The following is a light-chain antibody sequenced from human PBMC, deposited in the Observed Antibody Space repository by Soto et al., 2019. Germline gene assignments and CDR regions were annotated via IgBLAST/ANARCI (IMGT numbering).Light chain of an antibody. CDR1: QSVNSH. CDR3: QQYNNWPLT. Sequence: EIVMTQSPASLSVSPGERVTLSCRASQSVNSHLAWYQQKPGQAPRLLILGESTRATGTPARFSGSGSGTDFTLTMSSLQSEDFAVYYCQQYNNWPLTVGGGTKVEIK. J-gene: IGKJ4*01. V-gene: IGKV3D-15*01. CDR2: GES.